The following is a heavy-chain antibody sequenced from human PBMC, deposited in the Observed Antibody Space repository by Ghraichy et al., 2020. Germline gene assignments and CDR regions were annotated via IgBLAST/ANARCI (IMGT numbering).Heavy chain of an antibody. Sequence: GGSLRLSCAASGFSFDDYPMHWVRQAPGKGLEWVSLISWDGGSAYYADSVRGRFTISRDNSKNSLFLQMTSLRTDDTALYYCAKVRQSTRLRLITIYYYFAMDVWGQGTTVTVSS. CDR3: AKVRQSTRLRLITIYYYFAMDV. J-gene: IGHJ6*02. D-gene: IGHD2-8*01. V-gene: IGHV3-43*01. CDR1: GFSFDDYP. CDR2: ISWDGGSA.